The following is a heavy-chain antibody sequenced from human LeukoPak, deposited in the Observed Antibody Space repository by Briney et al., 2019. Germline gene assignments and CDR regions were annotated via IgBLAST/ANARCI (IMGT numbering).Heavy chain of an antibody. Sequence: ASVKVSCKASGYTFTAYGITWVRQAPGQGVEWMGWISANNGDTKYAQKVQGRVTMTTDTSTTTAYMELRSLRSDDTATYYCVRAPSGLTSGPGYYWGQGTLVIVSS. J-gene: IGHJ4*02. CDR1: GYTFTAYG. CDR3: VRAPSGLTSGPGYY. V-gene: IGHV1-18*01. CDR2: ISANNGDT. D-gene: IGHD1-14*01.